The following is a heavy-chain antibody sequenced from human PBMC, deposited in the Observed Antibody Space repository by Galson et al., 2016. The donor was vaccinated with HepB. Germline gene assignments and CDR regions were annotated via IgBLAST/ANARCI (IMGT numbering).Heavy chain of an antibody. Sequence: SLRLSCAGSGFTFSRYGMTWVRQAPGKGLECVASISMSGGSTDYAGSVQGRFTISRDNSRSTLFLQMHSLRAEDTAVYYCVRGGTAPDIWDKGTTVTVSS. V-gene: IGHV3-23*01. CDR1: GFTFSRYG. D-gene: IGHD3-16*01. J-gene: IGHJ6*04. CDR2: ISMSGGST. CDR3: VRGGTAPDI.